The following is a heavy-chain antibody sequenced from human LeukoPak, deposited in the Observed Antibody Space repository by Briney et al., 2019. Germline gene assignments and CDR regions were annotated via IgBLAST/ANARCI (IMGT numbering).Heavy chain of an antibody. V-gene: IGHV3-21*01. CDR2: ISSSSSYI. CDR3: ARSEGYSYGLDY. J-gene: IGHJ4*02. CDR1: GFTFSSYA. D-gene: IGHD5-18*01. Sequence: GGSLRLSCAASGFTFSSYAMHWVRQAPGKGLEWVSSISSSSSYIYYADSVKGRFTISRDNAKNSLYLQMNSLRAEDTAVYYCARSEGYSYGLDYWGQGTLVTVSS.